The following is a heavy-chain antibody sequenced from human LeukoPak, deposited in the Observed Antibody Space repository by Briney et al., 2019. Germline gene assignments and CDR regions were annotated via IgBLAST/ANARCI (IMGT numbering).Heavy chain of an antibody. J-gene: IGHJ4*02. CDR1: GGTFSSYA. CDR3: ARLVDGNFPFDY. CDR2: IIPIFGTA. Sequence: GASVKVSCKASGGTFSSYAISWVRQAPGQGLEWMGGIIPIFGTANYAQKFQGRVTITADESTSTAYMELSSLRSEDTAVYYCARLVDGNFPFDYWGQGTLVTVSS. V-gene: IGHV1-69*13. D-gene: IGHD3-3*01.